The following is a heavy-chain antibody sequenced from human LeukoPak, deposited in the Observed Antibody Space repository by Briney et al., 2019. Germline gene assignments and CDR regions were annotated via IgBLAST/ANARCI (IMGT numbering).Heavy chain of an antibody. CDR3: ASPYRGSCYFDY. CDR2: IYYSGST. V-gene: IGHV4-39*01. Sequence: PSETLSLTCTVSGGSISSSSYYWGWIRQPPGKGLEWIGSIYYSGSTYYNPSLKSRVTISVDTSKNQFSLKLSSVTAADPAVYYCASPYRGSCYFDYWGQGTLVTVSS. D-gene: IGHD6-6*01. CDR1: GGSISSSSYY. J-gene: IGHJ4*02.